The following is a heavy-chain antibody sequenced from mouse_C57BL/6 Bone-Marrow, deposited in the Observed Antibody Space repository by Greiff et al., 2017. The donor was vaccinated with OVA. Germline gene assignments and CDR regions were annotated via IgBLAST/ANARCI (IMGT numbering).Heavy chain of an antibody. CDR2: ISSGSSTI. CDR1: GFTFSDYG. Sequence: EVKLMESGGGLVKPGGSLKLSCAASGFTFSDYGMHWVRQAPEKGLEWVAYISSGSSTIYYADTVKGRFTISRDNAKNTLFLQMTSLRSEDTAMYYCARFITTLRYFDDWGPGTTLTVSS. CDR3: ARFITTLRYFDD. J-gene: IGHJ2*01. V-gene: IGHV5-17*01. D-gene: IGHD1-1*01.